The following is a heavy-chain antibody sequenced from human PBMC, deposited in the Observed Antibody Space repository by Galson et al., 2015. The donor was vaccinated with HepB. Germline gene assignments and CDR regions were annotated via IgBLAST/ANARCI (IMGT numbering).Heavy chain of an antibody. CDR1: GGTFSSYA. J-gene: IGHJ4*02. CDR3: AREGGPYQLLSCYFDY. CDR2: IIPIFGTA. V-gene: IGHV1-69*13. Sequence: SVKVSCKASGGTFSSYAISWVRQAPGQGLERMGGIIPIFGTANYAQKFQGRVTITADESTSTAYMELSSLRSEDTAVYYCAREGGPYQLLSCYFDYWGQGTLVTVSS. D-gene: IGHD2-2*01.